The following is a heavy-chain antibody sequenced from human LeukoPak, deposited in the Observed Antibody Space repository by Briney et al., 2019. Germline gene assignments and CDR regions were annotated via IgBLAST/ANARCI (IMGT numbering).Heavy chain of an antibody. V-gene: IGHV4-61*05. CDR3: ARRYGYGGNFAFDI. CDR1: GGSISSSSYY. CDR2: IYHSGST. D-gene: IGHD4-23*01. Sequence: PSETLSLTCTVSGGSISSSSYYWGWIRQPPGKGLEWIGYIYHSGSTNYNPSLKSRVAISADTSKNQFSLKLSSVTAADTAVYYCARRYGYGGNFAFDIWGQGTMVTVSS. J-gene: IGHJ3*02.